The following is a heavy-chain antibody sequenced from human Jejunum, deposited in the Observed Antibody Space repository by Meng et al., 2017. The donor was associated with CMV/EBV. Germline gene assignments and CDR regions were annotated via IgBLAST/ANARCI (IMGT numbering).Heavy chain of an antibody. D-gene: IGHD7-27*01. V-gene: IGHV6-1*01. CDR3: VRDLTGAFYFDS. CDR1: GYSASSRSAT. J-gene: IGHJ4*02. CDR2: TYYRSKWYT. Sequence: GYSASSRSATWNWIRQSPSRSLEWLGRTYYRSKWYTEYAVSLKSRITISPDTSRNQFSLQLNSVAPEDMAVYYCVRDLTGAFYFDSWGQGTLVTVSS.